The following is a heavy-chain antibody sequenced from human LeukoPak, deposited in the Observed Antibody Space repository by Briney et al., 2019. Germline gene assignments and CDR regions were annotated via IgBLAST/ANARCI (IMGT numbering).Heavy chain of an antibody. J-gene: IGHJ6*02. CDR2: IYYSGST. CDR1: GGSISGAY. Sequence: SKTLSLTCSVSGGSISGAYWSWIRQAPGKGLEWIGYIYYSGSTDYNPSLESRVTISIDTSKNHFSLNLTAITAADTAIYYCARTGSGRDYYGMDVWGQGTSVTVSS. D-gene: IGHD5-12*01. CDR3: ARTGSGRDYYGMDV. V-gene: IGHV4-59*01.